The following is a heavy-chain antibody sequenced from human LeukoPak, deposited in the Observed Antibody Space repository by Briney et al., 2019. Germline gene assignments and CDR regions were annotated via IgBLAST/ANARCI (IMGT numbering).Heavy chain of an antibody. CDR2: ISAYNGNT. CDR1: GYTFTSYG. Sequence: ASVKVSCKASGYTFTSYGISWVRQAPGQGLEWMGRISAYNGNTNYAQKLQGRVTMTTDTSTSTAYMELRSLRSEDTAVYYCARDSIVVVPAALLYWGQGTLVTVSS. J-gene: IGHJ4*02. CDR3: ARDSIVVVPAALLY. V-gene: IGHV1-18*01. D-gene: IGHD2-2*01.